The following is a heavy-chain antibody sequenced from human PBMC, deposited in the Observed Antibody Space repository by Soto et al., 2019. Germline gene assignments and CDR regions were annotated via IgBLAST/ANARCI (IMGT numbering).Heavy chain of an antibody. CDR2: IFSSGST. CDR3: AREGSYSAYNFAHGVQLWSFDF. CDR1: GGSINTFY. V-gene: IGHV4-4*07. D-gene: IGHD5-12*01. J-gene: IGHJ4*02. Sequence: SETLSLTCTVSGGSINTFYWSWVRQPAGKGLEWIGRIFSSGSTSFNPSLESRVAMSVDTSKNHFSLNLSSVTAADMAVYYCAREGSYSAYNFAHGVQLWSFDFWGQGALVTVSS.